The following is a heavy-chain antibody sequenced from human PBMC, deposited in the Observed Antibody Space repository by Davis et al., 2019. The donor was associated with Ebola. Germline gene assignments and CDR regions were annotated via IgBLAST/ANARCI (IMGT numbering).Heavy chain of an antibody. D-gene: IGHD3-3*01. CDR3: ARDLRSYDFWSGYYYYMDV. Sequence: GGSLRLSCAASGFTFSSYSMNWVRQAPGKGLEWVSSISSSSSYIYYADSVKGRFTISRDNAKNSLYLQMNSLRAEDTAVYYCARDLRSYDFWSGYYYYMDVWGKGTTVTVSS. V-gene: IGHV3-21*04. J-gene: IGHJ6*03. CDR2: ISSSSSYI. CDR1: GFTFSSYS.